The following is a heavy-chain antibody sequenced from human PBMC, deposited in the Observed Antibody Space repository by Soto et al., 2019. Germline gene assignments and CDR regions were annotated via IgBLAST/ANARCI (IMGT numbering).Heavy chain of an antibody. D-gene: IGHD3-22*01. CDR2: ISSSSSTI. CDR1: GFTFSSYS. CDR3: ASGYVYYYDSSGYPGYFQH. V-gene: IGHV3-48*02. Sequence: GGSLRLSCAASGFTFSSYSMNWVRQAPGKGLEWVSYISSSSSTIYYADSVKGRFTISRDNAKNSLYLQMSSLRDEDTAVYYCASGYVYYYDSSGYPGYFQHWGQGTLVTVSS. J-gene: IGHJ1*01.